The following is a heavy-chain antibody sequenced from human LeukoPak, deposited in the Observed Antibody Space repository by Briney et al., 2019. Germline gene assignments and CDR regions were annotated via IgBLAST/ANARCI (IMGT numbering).Heavy chain of an antibody. CDR2: IKQDGSEK. CDR3: ARSYDY. Sequence: GGSLRLSCAVSGFTFSSYWMAWVRQAPGKRLEWVANIKQDGSEKYYVDSVKGRFTISGDNAKNSLYLQMNSLRAEDTAVYYCARSYDYWGQGTLVTVSS. J-gene: IGHJ4*02. CDR1: GFTFSSYW. V-gene: IGHV3-7*01.